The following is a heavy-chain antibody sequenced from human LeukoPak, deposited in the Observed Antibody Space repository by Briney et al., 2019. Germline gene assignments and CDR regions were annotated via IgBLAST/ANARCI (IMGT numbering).Heavy chain of an antibody. CDR2: INPNSGGT. CDR3: ARESIIPAARGDY. D-gene: IGHD2-2*01. Sequence: ASVKVSCKASGYTFTGYFIHWVRQVPGQELEWMGWINPNSGGTNYAQKFQGRVTMTRDTSTNTAYMELSRLRSDDTAIYYCARESIIPAARGDYWGQGTLVTVSS. V-gene: IGHV1-2*02. J-gene: IGHJ4*02. CDR1: GYTFTGYF.